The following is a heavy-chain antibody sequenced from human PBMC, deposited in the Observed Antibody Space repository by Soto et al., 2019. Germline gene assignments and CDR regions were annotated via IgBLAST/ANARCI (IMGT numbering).Heavy chain of an antibody. CDR1: GFTVSSNY. V-gene: IGHV3-66*01. Sequence: GGSLRLSCGASGFTVSSNYMSWVRQAPGKGLEWVSVIYSGGSTYYADSVKGRFTISRDNSKNTLYLQMNSLRAEDTAVYYCAREYCSGGSCYVWGQGTLVTVSS. CDR3: AREYCSGGSCYV. J-gene: IGHJ4*02. CDR2: IYSGGST. D-gene: IGHD2-15*01.